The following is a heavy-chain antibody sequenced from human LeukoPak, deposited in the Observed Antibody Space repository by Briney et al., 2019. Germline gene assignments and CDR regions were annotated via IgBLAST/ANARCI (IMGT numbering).Heavy chain of an antibody. D-gene: IGHD2-2*01. J-gene: IGHJ4*02. CDR1: GFTFSSYS. V-gene: IGHV3-21*01. CDR2: ISSSSSYI. Sequence: GGSLRLSRAASGFTFSSYSMNWVRQAPAKGLEWVSSISSSSSYIYYADSVKGRFTISRDNAKNSLYLQMNSLRAEDTAVYYCARLSQDIVVVPAARPTLNFDYWGQGTLVTVSS. CDR3: ARLSQDIVVVPAARPTLNFDY.